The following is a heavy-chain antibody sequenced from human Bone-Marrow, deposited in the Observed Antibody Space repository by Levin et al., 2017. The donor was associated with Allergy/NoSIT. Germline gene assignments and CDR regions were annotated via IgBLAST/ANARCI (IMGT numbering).Heavy chain of an antibody. CDR2: IWYDGSNK. CDR3: ARDPPPHRGRTWGPNYCSSTSCYKGGGYYYDYYGMDV. V-gene: IGHV3-33*01. CDR1: GFTFSSYG. J-gene: IGHJ6*02. Sequence: GGSLRLSCAASGFTFSSYGMHWVRQAPGKGLEWVAVIWYDGSNKYYADSVKGRFTISRDNSKNTLYLQMNSLRAEDTAVYYCARDPPPHRGRTWGPNYCSSTSCYKGGGYYYDYYGMDVWGQGTTVTVSS. D-gene: IGHD2-2*02.